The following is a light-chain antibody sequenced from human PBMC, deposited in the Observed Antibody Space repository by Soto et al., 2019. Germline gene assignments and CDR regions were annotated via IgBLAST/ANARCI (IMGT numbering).Light chain of an antibody. CDR3: QQYDTQGT. Sequence: DIQMTQSPSTLSASVGDRVTITCRASQSVSSWLVWYQQKPGKAPKLLIYKASSLESGVPSRFSGSGSGTEFTLTISSLQPDDFATYYCQQYDTQGTFGQGTKVEIK. CDR2: KAS. J-gene: IGKJ1*01. CDR1: QSVSSW. V-gene: IGKV1-5*03.